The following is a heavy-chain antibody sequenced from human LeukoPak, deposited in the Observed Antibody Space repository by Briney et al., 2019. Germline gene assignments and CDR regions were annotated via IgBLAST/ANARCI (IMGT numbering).Heavy chain of an antibody. D-gene: IGHD6-19*01. CDR3: ARGVAVAGTDY. Sequence: GGSLRLSCAASGFIFSSYAMSWVRQAPGKGLEWVSAIGGSGGHTYYADSVKGRFTISRDNAKNTLYLQMNTLRPEDTAIYYCARGVAVAGTDYWGQGILVTVSS. V-gene: IGHV3-23*01. J-gene: IGHJ4*02. CDR2: IGGSGGHT. CDR1: GFIFSSYA.